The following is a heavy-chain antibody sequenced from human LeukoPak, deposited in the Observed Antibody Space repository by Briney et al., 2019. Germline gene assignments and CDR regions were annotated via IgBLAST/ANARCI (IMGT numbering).Heavy chain of an antibody. V-gene: IGHV4-30-2*01. J-gene: IGHJ5*01. Sequence: SETLSLTCAVSDGSMSSGGYSWSWIRQPPGKGLAWIGYIYHSGSTYYNPSLKSRVTISVDRSKNQFSLKLSSVTAADTAVYYCARGGGSPEENWFDPWGQGTLVTVSS. CDR3: ARGGGSPEENWFDP. CDR2: IYHSGST. CDR1: DGSMSSGGYS.